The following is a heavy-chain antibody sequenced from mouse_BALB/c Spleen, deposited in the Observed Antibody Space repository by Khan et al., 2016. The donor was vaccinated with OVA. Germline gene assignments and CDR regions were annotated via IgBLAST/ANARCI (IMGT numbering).Heavy chain of an antibody. CDR1: GYTFTSYW. V-gene: IGHV1-87*01. Sequence: VKLVESGAELARPGASVKLSCKASGYTFTSYWMQWVKQRPGQGLEWIGAIYPGDGDTRYTQKFKGKATLTADKSSSTAYMQLSSLASEDSAVYYCARGDGNYWYFDFWGAGTTVTVSS. CDR3: ARGDGNYWYFDF. CDR2: IYPGDGDT. J-gene: IGHJ1*01. D-gene: IGHD2-1*01.